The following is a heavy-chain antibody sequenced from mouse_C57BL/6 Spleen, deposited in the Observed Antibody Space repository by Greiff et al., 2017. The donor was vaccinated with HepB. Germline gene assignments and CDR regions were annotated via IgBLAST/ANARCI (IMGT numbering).Heavy chain of an antibody. D-gene: IGHD1-1*01. V-gene: IGHV5-4*01. J-gene: IGHJ1*03. CDR2: ISDGGSYT. Sequence: EVKVEESGGGLVKPGGSLKLSCAASGFTFSSYAMSWVRQTPEKRLEWVATISDGGSYTYYPDNVKGRFTISRDNAKNNLYLQMSHLKSEDTAMYYCAREAHTVVATDFDVWGTGTTVTVSS. CDR1: GFTFSSYA. CDR3: AREAHTVVATDFDV.